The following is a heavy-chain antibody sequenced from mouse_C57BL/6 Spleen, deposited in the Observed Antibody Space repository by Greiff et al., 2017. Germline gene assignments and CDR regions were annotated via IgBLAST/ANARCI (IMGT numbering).Heavy chain of an antibody. CDR1: GFTFSDYY. J-gene: IGHJ2*01. V-gene: IGHV5-16*01. CDR3: ARDASSDFDY. Sequence: EVMLVESEGGLVQPGGSMKLSCTASGFTFSDYYMAWVRQVPEKGLEWVANINYDGSSTYYLDTLKSRFIISRDNAKNILYLQMSSLKSEDTATYYCARDASSDFDYWGQGTTLTVSS. D-gene: IGHD3-1*01. CDR2: INYDGSST.